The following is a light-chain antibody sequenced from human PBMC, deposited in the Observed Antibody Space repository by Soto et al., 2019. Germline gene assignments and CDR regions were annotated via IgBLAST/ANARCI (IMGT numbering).Light chain of an antibody. CDR3: QQYYNWPPGT. Sequence: EIVMTQSPATLSVSPGERAALSCSASQSVSSNLAWYQQKPGQAPRLLIYGASTRATGIPATFSGSGSGTELTLTISSLQSEDFAVYYCQQYYNWPPGTFGQGTKLVIK. CDR2: GAS. J-gene: IGKJ2*02. CDR1: QSVSSN. V-gene: IGKV3-15*01.